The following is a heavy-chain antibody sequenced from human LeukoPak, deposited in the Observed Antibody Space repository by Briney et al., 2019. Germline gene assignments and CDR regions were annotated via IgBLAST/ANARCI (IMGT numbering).Heavy chain of an antibody. Sequence: PSETLSLTCTVSGVSISSYYWSWIRQPPGKGLEWIGYIYYSGSTNYNPSLKSRVTISVDTSKNQFSLKLSSVTAADTAVYYCARQSPVYYGSGSYHYYYYYYMDVWGKGTTVTISS. J-gene: IGHJ6*03. CDR2: IYYSGST. V-gene: IGHV4-59*08. D-gene: IGHD3-10*01. CDR1: GVSISSYY. CDR3: ARQSPVYYGSGSYHYYYYYYMDV.